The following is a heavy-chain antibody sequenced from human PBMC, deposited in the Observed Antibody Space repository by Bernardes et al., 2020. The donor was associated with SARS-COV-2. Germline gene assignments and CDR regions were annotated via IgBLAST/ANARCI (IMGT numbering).Heavy chain of an antibody. CDR1: GFSFSNYA. CDR2: ISSSATYI. Sequence: GSLRLSCAASGFSFSNYAMNWVRQAPGKGLEWVSSISSSATYIYYADSVKGRLTISRDNAKNSLYLQMNSLRAEDTAIYYCTRTYCGGDCLHDAFDIWGQGTMVTVSS. J-gene: IGHJ3*02. V-gene: IGHV3-21*01. D-gene: IGHD2-21*02. CDR3: TRTYCGGDCLHDAFDI.